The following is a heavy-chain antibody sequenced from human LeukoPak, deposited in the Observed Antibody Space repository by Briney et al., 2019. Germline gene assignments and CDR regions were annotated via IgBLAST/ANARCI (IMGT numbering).Heavy chain of an antibody. CDR1: GYTFTGYY. Sequence: GASVKVSCKAFGYTFTGYYMHWVRQAPGQGLEWMGWINPNSGGTNYAQKFQGRVTMTRDTSISTAYMELSRLRSDDTAVYYCARGCQYQLLIFLYYYMDVWGKGTTVTISS. CDR2: INPNSGGT. J-gene: IGHJ6*03. CDR3: ARGCQYQLLIFLYYYMDV. V-gene: IGHV1-2*02. D-gene: IGHD2-2*01.